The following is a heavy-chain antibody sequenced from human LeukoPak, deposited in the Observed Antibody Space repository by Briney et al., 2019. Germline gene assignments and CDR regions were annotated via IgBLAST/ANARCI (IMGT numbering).Heavy chain of an antibody. V-gene: IGHV3-33*01. Sequence: GGSLRLSCAASGFTFSSYGMHWVRQAPGKGLEWVAVIWYDGSNKYYADSVKGRFTISRDNSKNTLYLQMNSLRAEDTAVYYCARSEPDYWYFDLWGRGTLVTVSS. CDR3: ARSEPDYWYFDL. CDR1: GFTFSSYG. D-gene: IGHD1-14*01. CDR2: IWYDGSNK. J-gene: IGHJ2*01.